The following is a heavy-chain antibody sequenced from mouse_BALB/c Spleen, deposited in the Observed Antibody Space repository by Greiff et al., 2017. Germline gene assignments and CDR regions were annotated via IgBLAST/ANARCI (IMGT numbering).Heavy chain of an antibody. CDR3: VRHESAY. J-gene: IGHJ3*01. CDR2: IRSKSNNYAT. V-gene: IGHV10-1*02. CDR1: GFTFNTYA. Sequence: EVHLVESGGGLVQPKGSLKLSCAASGFTFNTYAMNWVRQAPGKGLEWVARIRSKSNNYATYYADSVKDRFTISRDDSQSMLYLQMNNLKTEDTAMYYCVRHESAYWGQGTLVTVSA.